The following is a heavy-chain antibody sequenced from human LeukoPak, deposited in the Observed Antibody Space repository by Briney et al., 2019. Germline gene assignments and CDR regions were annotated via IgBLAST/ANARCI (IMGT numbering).Heavy chain of an antibody. CDR3: ARGAYYDSSGYRDAFDI. CDR1: GYSLSSGYY. Sequence: SETLSLTCTVSGYSLSSGYYWGWIRQPPGKGLEWIGSIYHSGSTYYKPSLKSRVTISLDTSKNQFSLKLSSVTAADTAVYYCARGAYYDSSGYRDAFDIWGQGTMVTVSS. V-gene: IGHV4-38-2*02. CDR2: IYHSGST. J-gene: IGHJ3*02. D-gene: IGHD3-22*01.